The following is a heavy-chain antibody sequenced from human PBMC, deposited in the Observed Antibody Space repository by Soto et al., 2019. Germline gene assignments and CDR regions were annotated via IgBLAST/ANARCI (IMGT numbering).Heavy chain of an antibody. CDR2: INAGNGNT. J-gene: IGHJ4*02. D-gene: IGHD3-22*01. V-gene: IGHV1-3*01. Sequence: ASVKVSCKASGYTFTSYAMHWVRQAPGQRLEWMGWINAGNGNTKYSQKFQGRVTITRDTSASTAYMELSSLRSEDTAVYYCARDGAAGYYYDSSGYFGYWGQGTLVTVSS. CDR3: ARDGAAGYYYDSSGYFGY. CDR1: GYTFTSYA.